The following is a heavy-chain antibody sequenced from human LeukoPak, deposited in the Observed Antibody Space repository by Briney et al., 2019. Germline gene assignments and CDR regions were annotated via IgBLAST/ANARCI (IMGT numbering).Heavy chain of an antibody. CDR1: GGSISSSSYY. CDR2: IYYSGST. D-gene: IGHD2/OR15-2a*01. J-gene: IGHJ2*01. Sequence: SETLSLTCTVSGGSISSSSYYWGWIRQPPGKGLEWIGSIYYSGSTYYNPSLKSRVTISVDTSKNQFSLKLSSVTAADTAVYYCARDKISWYFELWGRGTLVTVSS. V-gene: IGHV4-39*07. CDR3: ARDKISWYFEL.